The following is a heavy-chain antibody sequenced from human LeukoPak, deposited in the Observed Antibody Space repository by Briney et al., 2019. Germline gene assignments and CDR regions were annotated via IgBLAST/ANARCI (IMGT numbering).Heavy chain of an antibody. Sequence: PGGSLRLSCADSGITFSRYWMSWVRQAPGKGLEWVANIKQDGGEKYYVDSVRGRFTISRDNAKNSLYLQMNSLRAEDTAVYYCARDVVVSSSWTDYWGQGTLVTVSS. CDR2: IKQDGGEK. J-gene: IGHJ4*02. V-gene: IGHV3-7*01. CDR1: GITFSRYW. D-gene: IGHD6-13*01. CDR3: ARDVVVSSSWTDY.